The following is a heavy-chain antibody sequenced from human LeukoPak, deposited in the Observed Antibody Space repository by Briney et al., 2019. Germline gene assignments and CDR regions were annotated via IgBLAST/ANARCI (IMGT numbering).Heavy chain of an antibody. V-gene: IGHV4-4*07. CDR1: GGSISSYY. CDR3: ARAPYCSSTSCYSLDY. CDR2: IYTSGST. J-gene: IGHJ4*02. Sequence: SETLSLTCTVSGGSISSYYWSWIRQPPGKGLEWIGRIYTSGSTNYNPSLKSRVTMSVDTSKNQFSLKLSSVTAADTAVYYCARAPYCSSTSCYSLDYWGQGTLVTVSS. D-gene: IGHD2-2*01.